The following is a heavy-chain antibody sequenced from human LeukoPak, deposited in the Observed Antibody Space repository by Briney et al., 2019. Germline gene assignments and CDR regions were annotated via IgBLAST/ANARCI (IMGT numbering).Heavy chain of an antibody. CDR2: INPHGSEK. Sequence: GGSLRLSCTASGFSFSSYWMYWFRQAPGKGLEWVANINPHGSEKNYVDSVKGRFTISRDRTINSLFLQMDNLRAEDTAVYYCARSDYWGQGTLVTVSS. V-gene: IGHV3-7*01. CDR1: GFSFSSYW. CDR3: ARSDY. J-gene: IGHJ4*02.